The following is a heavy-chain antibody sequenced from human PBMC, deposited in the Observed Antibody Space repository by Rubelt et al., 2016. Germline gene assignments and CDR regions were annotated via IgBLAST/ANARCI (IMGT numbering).Heavy chain of an antibody. D-gene: IGHD2-15*01. Sequence: QVQLQQWGAGLVKPSETLSLTCTVSGGSISSYYWSWIRQPPGKGLEWIGYIYYSGGTNYNPSLKSRVTISVDTSKKQFSLKRRSVTAADTAVYYCATPMYCSGGRCYLGFDYWGQGTLVTVTS. CDR2: IYYSGGT. CDR1: GGSISSYY. CDR3: ATPMYCSGGRCYLGFDY. V-gene: IGHV4-59*08. J-gene: IGHJ4*02.